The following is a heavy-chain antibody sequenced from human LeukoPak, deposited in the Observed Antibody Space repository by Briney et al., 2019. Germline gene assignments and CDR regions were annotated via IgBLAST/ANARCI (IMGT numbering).Heavy chain of an antibody. CDR1: DYSFSSAYY. V-gene: IGHV4-38-2*02. CDR3: ARGGGYCSGDSCYPSWFDP. D-gene: IGHD2-15*01. J-gene: IGHJ5*02. CDR2: IYHSGST. Sequence: SETLSLTCTVSDYSFSSAYYWGWIRQPPGKGLEWIGSIYHSGSTYYNPSLKSRVTISVDTSKNQFSLKLSSVTAADTAMYHCARGGGYCSGDSCYPSWFDPWGQGTLVTVSS.